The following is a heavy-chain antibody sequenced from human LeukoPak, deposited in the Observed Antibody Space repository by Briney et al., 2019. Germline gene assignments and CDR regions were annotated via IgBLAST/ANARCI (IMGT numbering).Heavy chain of an antibody. CDR2: IYYDGTT. Sequence: SETLSLTCTVSGGSISSRTDYWGWIRQPPGKGLEWIGSIYYDGTTYYKPSLKSRVTLSVDTSKNQFSLRLNSVTAADTAVYYCVKAAVFGVVIRPPGVPMDVWGQGTTVTVSS. J-gene: IGHJ6*02. CDR1: GGSISSRTDY. CDR3: VKAAVFGVVIRPPGVPMDV. V-gene: IGHV4-39*01. D-gene: IGHD3-3*01.